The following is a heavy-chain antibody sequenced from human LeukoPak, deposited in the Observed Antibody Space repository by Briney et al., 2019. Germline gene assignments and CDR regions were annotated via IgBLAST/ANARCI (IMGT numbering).Heavy chain of an antibody. Sequence: PSETLSLTCAVYGGSFGGYYWSWIRQPPGKGLEWIGEINHSGSTNYNPSLKSRVTISVDTSKNQFSLKLSSVTAADTAVYYCARGQDIVVVPAAIAKPFDYWGQGTLVTVSS. CDR1: GGSFGGYY. CDR2: INHSGST. J-gene: IGHJ4*02. CDR3: ARGQDIVVVPAAIAKPFDY. V-gene: IGHV4-34*01. D-gene: IGHD2-2*01.